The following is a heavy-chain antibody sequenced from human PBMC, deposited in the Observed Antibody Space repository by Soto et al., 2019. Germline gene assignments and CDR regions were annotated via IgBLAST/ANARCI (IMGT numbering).Heavy chain of an antibody. Sequence: KTLSLTCTVSGGSIISSNFYWGWIRQPPGKGLEWIGSVEYGGSTYDNPTLKSRVTHSADTSKNKFSLKLTSVTAADTAIYYCARHVRGAVTMDWFDPWGHGTLVTVSS. CDR1: GGSIISSNFY. V-gene: IGHV4-39*01. J-gene: IGHJ5*02. CDR2: VEYGGST. D-gene: IGHD3-10*02. CDR3: ARHVRGAVTMDWFDP.